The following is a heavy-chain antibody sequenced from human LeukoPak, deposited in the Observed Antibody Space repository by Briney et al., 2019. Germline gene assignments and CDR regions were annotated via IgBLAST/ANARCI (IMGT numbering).Heavy chain of an antibody. CDR2: IYNSGST. V-gene: IGHV4-59*02. Sequence: PSETLSLTCTVSGGSVSSNYWSWIRQPPGKGLEWIGYIYNSGSTIYNPSLKSRVTISVDTSKNQFSLKLSSVTAADTAVYYCAGASRVRLDYRGQGTLVTLSS. CDR1: GGSVSSNY. CDR3: AGASRVRLDY. D-gene: IGHD4/OR15-4a*01. J-gene: IGHJ4*02.